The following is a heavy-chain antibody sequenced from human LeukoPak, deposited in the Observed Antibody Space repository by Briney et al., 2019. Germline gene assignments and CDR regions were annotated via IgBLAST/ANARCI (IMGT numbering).Heavy chain of an antibody. CDR2: IHYTETT. J-gene: IGHJ5*01. CDR1: GGSISPND. Sequence: SETLSLTCTVSGGSISPNDWSWLRQPPGKGLEWIGYIHYTETTRYNPSLNGRVTISVDTSKNQFSLKLRSVTATDTAVYYCARGAGWYGSWGQGTLVAVSS. CDR3: ARGAGWYGS. V-gene: IGHV4-59*01.